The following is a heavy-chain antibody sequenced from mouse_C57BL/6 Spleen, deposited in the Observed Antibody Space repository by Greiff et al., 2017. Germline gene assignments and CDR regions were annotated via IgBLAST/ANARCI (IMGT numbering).Heavy chain of an antibody. CDR1: GYTFTSYW. D-gene: IGHD1-1*01. Sequence: VQLQQPGAELVKPGASVKLSCKASGYTFTSYWMQWVKQRPGQGLEWIGEIDPSDSYTNYNQKFKGKATLTVDTSSSTAYMQLSSLTSEDSAVYYCAEGYGSSYRDYAMDYWGQGTSVTVSS. J-gene: IGHJ4*01. CDR3: AEGYGSSYRDYAMDY. CDR2: IDPSDSYT. V-gene: IGHV1-50*01.